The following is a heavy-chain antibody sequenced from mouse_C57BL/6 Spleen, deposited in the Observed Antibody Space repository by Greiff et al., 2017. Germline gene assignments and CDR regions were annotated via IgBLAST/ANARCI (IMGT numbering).Heavy chain of an antibody. CDR3: ARYRDGNYEEATYAMDY. CDR1: GFTFTDYY. D-gene: IGHD2-1*01. Sequence: EVQLVESGGGLVQPGGSLSLSCAASGFTFTDYYMSWVRQPPGKALEWLGFIRNKANGYTTEYSASVKGRFTISRDNSQSILYLQMNALRAEDSATYYCARYRDGNYEEATYAMDYWGQGTSVTVSS. V-gene: IGHV7-3*01. CDR2: IRNKANGYTT. J-gene: IGHJ4*01.